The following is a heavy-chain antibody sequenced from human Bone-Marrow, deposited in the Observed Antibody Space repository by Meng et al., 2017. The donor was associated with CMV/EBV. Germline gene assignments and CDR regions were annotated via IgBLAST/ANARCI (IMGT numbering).Heavy chain of an antibody. CDR2: ISYDGSNK. Sequence: LSLTCAASGFSFSSYAMHWVRQAPGKGLEWVAVISYDGSNKYYVDSVKGRFTISRDNSKNTLYLEMNSLRAEDTAVYYCARGRRWFGELLHDYWGQGTLVTVSS. CDR1: GFSFSSYA. J-gene: IGHJ4*02. D-gene: IGHD3-10*01. V-gene: IGHV3-30*04. CDR3: ARGRRWFGELLHDY.